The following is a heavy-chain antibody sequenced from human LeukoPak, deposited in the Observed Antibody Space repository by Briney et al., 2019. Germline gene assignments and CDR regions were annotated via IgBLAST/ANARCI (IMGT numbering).Heavy chain of an antibody. CDR2: IRYDGSNQ. V-gene: IGHV3-30*02. Sequence: GGSLRLSCAASGFTFSSYGMHWVRQAPGKGLEWVAFIRYDGSNQYYADSVEGRFTISRDSAKNTLYLQMNSLRGDDTAVYYCAKAFQRGVLITSQDWGQGTQVTVSS. D-gene: IGHD3-10*01. CDR1: GFTFSSYG. J-gene: IGHJ4*02. CDR3: AKAFQRGVLITSQD.